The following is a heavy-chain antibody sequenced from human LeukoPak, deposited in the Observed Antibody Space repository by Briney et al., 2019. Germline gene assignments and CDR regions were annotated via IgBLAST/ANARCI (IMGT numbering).Heavy chain of an antibody. D-gene: IGHD6-6*01. V-gene: IGHV3-48*02. CDR1: GLTFSTYS. CDR3: AREYSSSSGKALDY. Sequence: GGSLRLSCAASGLTFSTYSMNWVRQAPGKGLEWVSYISSSSSTIYYADSVKGRFTISRDNAKNSLHLQMNSLRDEDTAVYYCAREYSSSSGKALDYCGQGTLVTVSS. CDR2: ISSSSSTI. J-gene: IGHJ4*02.